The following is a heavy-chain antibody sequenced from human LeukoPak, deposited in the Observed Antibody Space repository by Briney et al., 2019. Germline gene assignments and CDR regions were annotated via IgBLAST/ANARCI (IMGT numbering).Heavy chain of an antibody. CDR3: ATARGYYDSSGSGY. Sequence: ASVKVSCKASGGTFNSYGIRWVRQAAGQGVEWMGGIIAILGRGNYVQKFQGRVTITTDKSTSPAYIELSSLRSEDTAVYYCATARGYYDSSGSGYWGQGTLVTVSS. J-gene: IGHJ1*01. V-gene: IGHV1-69*04. CDR1: GGTFNSYG. D-gene: IGHD3-22*01. CDR2: IIAILGRG.